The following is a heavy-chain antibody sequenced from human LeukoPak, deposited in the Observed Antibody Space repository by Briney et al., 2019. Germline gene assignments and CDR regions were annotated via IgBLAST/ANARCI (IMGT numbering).Heavy chain of an antibody. CDR1: GFTFSSYA. D-gene: IGHD3-3*01. V-gene: IGHV3-23*01. J-gene: IGHJ4*02. Sequence: GGSLRLSCAASGFTFSSYAMSWVRQAPGKGLEWVSAISGSGGRTYYADSVKGRFTISRDNSKNTLYLQMNSLRAEDTAVYYCAKSPPSRQDYDFWSGYYTGRSRGNDYWGQGTLVTVSS. CDR2: ISGSGGRT. CDR3: AKSPPSRQDYDFWSGYYTGRSRGNDY.